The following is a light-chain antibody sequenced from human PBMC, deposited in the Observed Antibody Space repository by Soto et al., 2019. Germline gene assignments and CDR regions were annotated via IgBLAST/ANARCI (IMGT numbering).Light chain of an antibody. Sequence: DIQMTQSPSSLSGSVGDRVTITCRASQSISSWLAWYQQKPGKAPKLLIYKASTLKSGVPSRFSGSGSGTDFTLTISSLQPEDFATYYCQQLNSYPFFGGGTKVDNK. CDR3: QQLNSYPF. CDR1: QSISSW. V-gene: IGKV1-5*03. J-gene: IGKJ4*01. CDR2: KAS.